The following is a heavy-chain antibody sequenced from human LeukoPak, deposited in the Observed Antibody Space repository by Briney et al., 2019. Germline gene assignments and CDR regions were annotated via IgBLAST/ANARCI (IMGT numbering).Heavy chain of an antibody. V-gene: IGHV3-23*01. J-gene: IGHJ4*02. D-gene: IGHD2-21*02. CDR3: AKDRRGVVVTATLFDY. Sequence: PGGSLRLFCAAPGFTFSSYALSWVRPAPGKGLEWVSAINGSGGSTYYADSVKARFTISRDNSKNTLYLQMNSLRAEDTAVYYCAKDRRGVVVTATLFDYWGQGTLVTVSS. CDR2: INGSGGST. CDR1: GFTFSSYA.